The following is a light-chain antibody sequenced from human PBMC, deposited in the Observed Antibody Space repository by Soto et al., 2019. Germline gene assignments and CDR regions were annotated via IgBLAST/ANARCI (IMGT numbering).Light chain of an antibody. V-gene: IGLV2-14*01. J-gene: IGLJ1*01. Sequence: QSALTQPPSASGSPGQLVTISCTGTSSDVGGYNYVSWYQQYPGKPPKLIIYDVATRPSGVSNRFSGSKSGSTASLIISRLQTEDEADYYCVSFTSSTTYVFGSGTKLTVL. CDR3: VSFTSSTTYV. CDR1: SSDVGGYNY. CDR2: DVA.